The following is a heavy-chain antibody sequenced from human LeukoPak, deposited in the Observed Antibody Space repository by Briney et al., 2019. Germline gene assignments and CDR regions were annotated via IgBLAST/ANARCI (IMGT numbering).Heavy chain of an antibody. J-gene: IGHJ4*02. D-gene: IGHD2-2*01. Sequence: ASVKVSCKASGNIFINYAVHWLPQAPGQRREWMGWINVGNGNTEYSQKFQGRITITRDTSANTAYMELISLRSEDTAVYFCARVYCSSTSCRYYFDYWGQGTLVTVSS. CDR2: INVGNGNT. V-gene: IGHV1-3*01. CDR3: ARVYCSSTSCRYYFDY. CDR1: GNIFINYA.